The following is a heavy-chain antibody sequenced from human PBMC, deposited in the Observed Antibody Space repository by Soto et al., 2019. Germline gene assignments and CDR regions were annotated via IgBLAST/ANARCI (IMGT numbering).Heavy chain of an antibody. D-gene: IGHD2-2*01. V-gene: IGHV1-46*01. J-gene: IGHJ5*02. CDR1: AYSFTTYH. CDR2: INPDAGAT. Sequence: ASVKVSCKASAYSFTTYHIHWVRQAPGQGLEWMGLINPDAGATNYAQRFQGRLRLTRDTSTSTVYMELRSLRFDDTAVYHCARGDIVLVPASEGNWFDPWGQGTLVTVSS. CDR3: ARGDIVLVPASEGNWFDP.